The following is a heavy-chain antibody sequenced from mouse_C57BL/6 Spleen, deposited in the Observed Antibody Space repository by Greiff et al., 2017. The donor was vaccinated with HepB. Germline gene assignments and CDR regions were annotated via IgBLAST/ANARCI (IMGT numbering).Heavy chain of an antibody. Sequence: QVQLQQPGAELVKPGASVKLFCKASGYTFTSYWMHWVKQRPGQGLEWIGMIHPNSGSTNYNEKFKSKATLTVDKSSSTAYMQLSSLTSEDSAVYYCARSQGIYDPAWFAYWGQGTLVTVSA. D-gene: IGHD2-12*01. J-gene: IGHJ3*01. CDR2: IHPNSGST. V-gene: IGHV1-64*01. CDR1: GYTFTSYW. CDR3: ARSQGIYDPAWFAY.